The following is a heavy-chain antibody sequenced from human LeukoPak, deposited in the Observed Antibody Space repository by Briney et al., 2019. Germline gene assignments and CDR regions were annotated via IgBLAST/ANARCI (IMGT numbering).Heavy chain of an antibody. D-gene: IGHD5-24*01. CDR2: IYHTGST. V-gene: IGHV4-38-2*02. Sequence: PSQTLSLTCTVSGDSISSGDYYWAWIRQPPGKGLEWIGTIYHTGSTSYNPSLKSRVTISVDTSRNQFSLNLSSVTAADTAVYFCARVGDDYNRPKQYFDYWGQGTLVTVSS. CDR3: ARVGDDYNRPKQYFDY. CDR1: GDSISSGDYY. J-gene: IGHJ4*02.